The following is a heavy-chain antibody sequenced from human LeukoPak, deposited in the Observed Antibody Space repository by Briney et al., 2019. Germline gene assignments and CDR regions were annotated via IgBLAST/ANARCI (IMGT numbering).Heavy chain of an antibody. CDR3: AKRERRDGYNLLEFDY. CDR2: ISYDGSNK. CDR1: GFTFSSYG. Sequence: GGSLRLSCAASGFTFSSYGMHWVRQATGKGLEWVAVISYDGSNKYYADSVKGRFTISRDNSKNTLYLQMNSLRAEDTAVYYCAKRERRDGYNLLEFDYWGQGTLVTVSS. V-gene: IGHV3-30*18. J-gene: IGHJ4*02. D-gene: IGHD5-24*01.